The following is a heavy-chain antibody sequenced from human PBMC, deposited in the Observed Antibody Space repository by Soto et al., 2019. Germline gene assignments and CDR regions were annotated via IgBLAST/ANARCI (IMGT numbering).Heavy chain of an antibody. CDR1: GFTFSSYA. D-gene: IGHD6-13*01. V-gene: IGHV3-23*01. Sequence: GGSLRLSCAASGFTFSSYAMSWVRQAPGKGLEWVSAISGSGGSTYYADSVKGRFTISRDNSKNTLYLQMNSLRAEDTAVYYCANHSSPPSAYDAFDIWGQGTMVTVSS. CDR2: ISGSGGST. CDR3: ANHSSPPSAYDAFDI. J-gene: IGHJ3*02.